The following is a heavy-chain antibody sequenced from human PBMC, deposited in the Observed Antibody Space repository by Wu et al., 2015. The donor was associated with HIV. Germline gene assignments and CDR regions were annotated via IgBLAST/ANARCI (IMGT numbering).Heavy chain of an antibody. Sequence: QVHLVQSGAEVKKPGSSVKVSCKASGGTFSKYAISWVRQAPGQGLEWMGRIIPVLRTTEYAQRFQGRVTITTDESTSTAYMELSSLRSEDTAIYYCAREGSSTWYPQDEYFQHVGPRAPWSPSP. D-gene: IGHD6-13*01. CDR2: IIPVLRTT. CDR3: AREGSSTWYPQDEYFQH. CDR1: GGTFSKYA. J-gene: IGHJ1*01. V-gene: IGHV1-69*05.